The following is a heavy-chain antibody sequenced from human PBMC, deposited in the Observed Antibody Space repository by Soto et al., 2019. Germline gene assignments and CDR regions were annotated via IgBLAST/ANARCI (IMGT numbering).Heavy chain of an antibody. CDR3: ARGDVPGGLFGELPTMDFDY. D-gene: IGHD3-10*02. V-gene: IGHV1-46*01. J-gene: IGHJ4*02. CDR1: GYTFTSYY. CDR2: INPSGGST. Sequence: GASVKVSCKASGYTFTSYYLHWVRQAPGQGLEWMGIINPSGGSTSYTQKFQGRVTMTRDTSTSTVYMELSSLRSEDTAVYYCARGDVPGGLFGELPTMDFDYGGKGTLVTVSS.